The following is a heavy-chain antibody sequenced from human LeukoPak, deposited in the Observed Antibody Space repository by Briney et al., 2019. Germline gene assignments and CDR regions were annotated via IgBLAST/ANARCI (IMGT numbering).Heavy chain of an antibody. Sequence: GGSLRLSCAASGFTFSSYATHWVRQAPGKGLEWVAVIWYDGSNKYYADSVKGRFTISRDNSKNTLYLQMNSLRAEDTAVYYCAREGYSYGYSYFDYWGQGTLVTVSS. J-gene: IGHJ4*02. CDR1: GFTFSSYA. D-gene: IGHD5-18*01. V-gene: IGHV3-33*08. CDR2: IWYDGSNK. CDR3: AREGYSYGYSYFDY.